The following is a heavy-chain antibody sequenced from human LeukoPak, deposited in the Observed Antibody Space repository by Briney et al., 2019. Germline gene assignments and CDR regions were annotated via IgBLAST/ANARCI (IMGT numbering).Heavy chain of an antibody. CDR3: ARGVEYSYESSGYYSTGNFDY. V-gene: IGHV4-61*02. D-gene: IGHD3-22*01. CDR2: IYTSGST. J-gene: IGHJ4*02. CDR1: GGSISSGSYY. Sequence: SETLSLTCTVSGGSISSGSYYWSWIRQPAGKGLEWIGRIYTSGSTNYNPSLKSRVTISIDTSKNQFSLNLNSVTATDTAVYYCARGVEYSYESSGYYSTGNFDYWGPGTLVTVSS.